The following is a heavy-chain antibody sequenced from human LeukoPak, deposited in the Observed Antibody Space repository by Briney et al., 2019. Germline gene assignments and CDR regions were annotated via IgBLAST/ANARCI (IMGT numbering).Heavy chain of an antibody. CDR3: AKDASYSGTYIANFDY. J-gene: IGHJ4*02. D-gene: IGHD1-26*01. V-gene: IGHV3-23*01. CDR1: GFTFSSYA. Sequence: GGSLRLSCAASGFTFSSYAMTWVRQAPGKGLEWVSSITGGGYSTSYADSVKGRFTISRDNSGNTLFLHMDSLRAEDTAVYYCAKDASYSGTYIANFDYWGQGTLVTVSS. CDR2: ITGGGYST.